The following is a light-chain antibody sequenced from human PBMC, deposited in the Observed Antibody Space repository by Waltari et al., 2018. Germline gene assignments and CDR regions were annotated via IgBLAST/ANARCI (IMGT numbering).Light chain of an antibody. CDR3: QQLNSYPFT. CDR1: QVISSY. Sequence: DIQLTQSPRSLSASVGDRVTITCRASQVISSYLSLYQQKPGKAPKVLIYAASTLQSGVPSRFSGSGSETEFTLTISSLQPEDFATYYCQQLNSYPFTFGGGTKVAIK. CDR2: AAS. J-gene: IGKJ4*01. V-gene: IGKV1-9*01.